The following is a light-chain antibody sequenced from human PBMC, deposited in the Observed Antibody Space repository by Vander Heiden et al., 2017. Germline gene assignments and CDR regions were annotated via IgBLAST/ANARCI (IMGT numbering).Light chain of an antibody. CDR2: QDS. Sequence: SYELTQPPSVSVSPGQTASITRSGDKLGDKYACWYQQKPGQSPVLVIYQDSKRPSGIPERFSGSNSGNTATLTISGTQAMDEADYYCQAWDSSWVFGGGTKLTVL. V-gene: IGLV3-1*01. CDR1: KLGDKY. CDR3: QAWDSSWV. J-gene: IGLJ3*02.